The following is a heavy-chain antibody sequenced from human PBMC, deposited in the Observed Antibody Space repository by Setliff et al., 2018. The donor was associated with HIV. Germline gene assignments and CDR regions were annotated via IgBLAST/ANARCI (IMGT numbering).Heavy chain of an antibody. Sequence: TSETLSLTCTVSGASITGHYWSWIRQSPGRELEWIGYIYSTGSTNYNPSLQSRVSISMDASKNKFSLKVTSVTSADTAVYYCAKGAGFYGDDTFDYWGQGNLVTVSS. CDR3: AKGAGFYGDDTFDY. V-gene: IGHV4-59*11. CDR1: GASITGHY. D-gene: IGHD4-17*01. CDR2: IYSTGST. J-gene: IGHJ4*02.